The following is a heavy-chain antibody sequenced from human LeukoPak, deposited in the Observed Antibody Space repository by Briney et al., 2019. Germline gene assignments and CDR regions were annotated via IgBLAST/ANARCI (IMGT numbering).Heavy chain of an antibody. CDR2: INHSGST. D-gene: IGHD3-10*01. J-gene: IGHJ6*02. Sequence: TLSLTCAVYGGSFSGYYWSWIRQPPGKGLEWNGEINHSGSTNYNPSLKSRVTISVDTSKNQFSLKLSSVTAADTAVYYCARSGIRFGDNYYYYYGMDVWGQGTTVTVSS. CDR3: ARSGIRFGDNYYYYYGMDV. CDR1: GGSFSGYY. V-gene: IGHV4-34*01.